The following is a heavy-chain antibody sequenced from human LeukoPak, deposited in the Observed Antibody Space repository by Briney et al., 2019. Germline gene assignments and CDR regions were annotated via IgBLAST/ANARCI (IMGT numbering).Heavy chain of an antibody. CDR3: AKWDENFYYMDV. D-gene: IGHD1-26*01. CDR1: GFTVSSNY. Sequence: GGSLRLSCAASGFTVSSNYMSWVRQAPGKGLEWVSVIYSGGSTYYADSVKGRFTISRDNSKNTLYLQMNSLRAEDTAVYYCAKWDENFYYMDVWGKGTTVTVSS. CDR2: IYSGGST. J-gene: IGHJ6*03. V-gene: IGHV3-53*01.